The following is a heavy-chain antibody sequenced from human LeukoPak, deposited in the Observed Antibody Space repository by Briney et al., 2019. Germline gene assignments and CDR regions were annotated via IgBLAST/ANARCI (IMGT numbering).Heavy chain of an antibody. Sequence: SETLSLTCTVSGGSISSSSYYWGWIRQPPGKGLEWVGSIFYSGSTYYNPSLKSRVTISVDTSKNQFSLKLSSVTAADTAVYYCARHGSIVGASLQRWGQGTLVTVSS. D-gene: IGHD1-26*01. CDR1: GGSISSSSYY. V-gene: IGHV4-39*01. CDR3: ARHGSIVGASLQR. CDR2: IFYSGST. J-gene: IGHJ1*01.